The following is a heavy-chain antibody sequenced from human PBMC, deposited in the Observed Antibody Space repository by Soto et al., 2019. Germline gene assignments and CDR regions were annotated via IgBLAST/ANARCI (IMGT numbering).Heavy chain of an antibody. CDR2: IIPIFGTA. D-gene: IGHD2-15*01. J-gene: IGHJ6*02. Sequence: RASVKVSCKASGGTFSSYAISWVRQAPGQGLEWMGGIIPIFGTANYAQKFQGRVTITADESTSTAYMELSSLRSEDTAVYYCAGIVVVVAAKSGYYGMDVWGQGTTVTVSS. CDR3: AGIVVVVAAKSGYYGMDV. CDR1: GGTFSSYA. V-gene: IGHV1-69*13.